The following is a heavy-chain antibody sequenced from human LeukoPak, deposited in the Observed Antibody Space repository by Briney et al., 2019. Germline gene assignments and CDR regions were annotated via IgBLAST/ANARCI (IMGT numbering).Heavy chain of an antibody. J-gene: IGHJ3*02. CDR3: ARGGIQDSDDAFDI. D-gene: IGHD1-14*01. V-gene: IGHV1-8*01. Sequence: PRASVKVSCTASGYTFTSYDINWVRQATGQGLEWMGWMNPNSGNTGYAQKFQGRVTMTRNTSISTAYMELSSLRSEDTAVYYCARGGIQDSDDAFDIWGQGTMVTVSS. CDR1: GYTFTSYD. CDR2: MNPNSGNT.